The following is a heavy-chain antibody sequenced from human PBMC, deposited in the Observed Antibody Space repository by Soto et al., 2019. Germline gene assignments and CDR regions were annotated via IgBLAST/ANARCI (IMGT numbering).Heavy chain of an antibody. CDR3: ARGRGFPTYYYHGMDV. V-gene: IGHV1-69*01. J-gene: IGHJ6*02. CDR1: GGTFSSYA. CDR2: IFPLFGTA. Sequence: QEQLVQSGAEVKKPGSSVKVYCKASGGTFSSYAISWVRQVPGQGLEWMGGIFPLFGTANYAQKFKGRGTITADESTSTAYMERSSLRAEDTAVYYCARGRGFPTYYYHGMDVWGQGTTVTVAS.